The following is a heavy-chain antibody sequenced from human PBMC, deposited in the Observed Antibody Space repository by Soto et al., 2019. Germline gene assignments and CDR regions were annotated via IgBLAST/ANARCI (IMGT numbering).Heavy chain of an antibody. V-gene: IGHV4-39*01. Sequence: PSETLSLTCTVSGGSISSSSYYWGWIRQPPGKGLEWIGSIYYSGSTYYNPSLKSRVTISVDTSKNQFSLKLSSVTAADTAVYYCARQGRTNWFDPCGQGTLVTVSS. J-gene: IGHJ5*02. CDR2: IYYSGST. CDR3: ARQGRTNWFDP. CDR1: GGSISSSSYY.